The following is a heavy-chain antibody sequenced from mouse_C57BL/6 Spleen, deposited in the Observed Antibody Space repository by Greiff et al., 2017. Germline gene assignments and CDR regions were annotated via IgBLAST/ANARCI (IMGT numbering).Heavy chain of an antibody. CDR3: ARGIYYYGSSDVGYAMDY. Sequence: VQLQQPGAELVRPGTSVKLSCKASGYTFTSYWMHWVKQRPGQGLEWIGVIDPSDSYTNYNQKFKGKATLTVDTSSSTAYMQLSSLTSEDSAVYYCARGIYYYGSSDVGYAMDYWGQGTSVTVSS. V-gene: IGHV1-59*01. J-gene: IGHJ4*01. CDR2: IDPSDSYT. D-gene: IGHD1-1*01. CDR1: GYTFTSYW.